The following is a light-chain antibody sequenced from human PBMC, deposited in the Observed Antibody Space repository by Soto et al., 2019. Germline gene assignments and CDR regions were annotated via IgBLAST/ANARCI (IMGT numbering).Light chain of an antibody. CDR3: QKYGGPPYT. CDR2: GAS. CDR1: QSVGASY. V-gene: IGKV3-20*01. Sequence: EIVLTQAPGTLALSPGDRATLSCRASQSVGASYLAWYQQKLGQAPRLLIFGASNRATGVAARFIGSGSGTDCTLTITRLEPEDFAVYFCQKYGGPPYTFGQRTKLQIK. J-gene: IGKJ2*01.